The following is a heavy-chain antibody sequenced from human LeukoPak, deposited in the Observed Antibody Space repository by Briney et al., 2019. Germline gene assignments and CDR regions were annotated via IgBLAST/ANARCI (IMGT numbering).Heavy chain of an antibody. CDR2: ISGSGGST. CDR3: TKDHTRYSGYDSLDY. Sequence: GGSLRLSCAASGFTFSSYAMSWVRQAPGQGLEWVSAISGSGGSTYHADSVKGRFTISRDNSRNTLYLQMNSLRAEDTAVYYCTKDHTRYSGYDSLDYWGQGTLVTVSS. J-gene: IGHJ4*02. D-gene: IGHD5-12*01. CDR1: GFTFSSYA. V-gene: IGHV3-23*01.